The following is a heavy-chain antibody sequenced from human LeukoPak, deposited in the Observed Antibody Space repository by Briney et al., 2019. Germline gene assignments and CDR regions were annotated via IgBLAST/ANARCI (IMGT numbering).Heavy chain of an antibody. CDR2: ISGSGGST. CDR3: AGDRNSDWYSPLDY. Sequence: GGSLRLSCAASGFTFSSYSMNWVRQAPGKGLEWVSAISGSGGSTYYAGSVKGRFTISRDNSRNTVYMQMDSLRAEDTAIYYCAGDRNSDWYSPLDYWGQGSQVTVSP. J-gene: IGHJ4*02. D-gene: IGHD6-19*01. CDR1: GFTFSSYS. V-gene: IGHV3-23*01.